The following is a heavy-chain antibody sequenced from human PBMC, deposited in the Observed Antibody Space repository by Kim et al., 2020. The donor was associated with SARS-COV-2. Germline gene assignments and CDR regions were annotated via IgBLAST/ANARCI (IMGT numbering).Heavy chain of an antibody. Sequence: TNYSPSFQGHVTISADKSISTAYLQWSSLKASDTAMYYCARDSSSIFGDPWGQGTLVTVSS. CDR3: ARDSSSIFGDP. J-gene: IGHJ5*02. V-gene: IGHV5-10-1*01. D-gene: IGHD6-6*01. CDR2: T.